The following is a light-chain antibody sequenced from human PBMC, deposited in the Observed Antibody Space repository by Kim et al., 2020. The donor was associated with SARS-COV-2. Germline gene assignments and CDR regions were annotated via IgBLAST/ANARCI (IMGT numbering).Light chain of an antibody. CDR1: SSDVGGYNF. J-gene: IGLJ1*01. Sequence: QSASVSGSPGQSITISCTGTSSDVGGYNFVSWYQQHPGKAPKVMIYDVGNRPSGVSNRFSGSKSGNTASLTISGLQAEDEADYYCSSYTSSSTYVFGTGTKVTVL. CDR3: SSYTSSSTYV. V-gene: IGLV2-14*03. CDR2: DVG.